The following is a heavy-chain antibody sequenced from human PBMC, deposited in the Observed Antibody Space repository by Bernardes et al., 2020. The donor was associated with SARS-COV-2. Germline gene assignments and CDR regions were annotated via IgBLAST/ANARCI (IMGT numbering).Heavy chain of an antibody. D-gene: IGHD2-2*01. CDR1: GGTFSSYT. CDR2: IIPILGIA. J-gene: IGHJ5*02. V-gene: IGHV1-69*02. CDR3: ARSRYCSSTSCSSVFWFDP. Sequence: SVKVSCKASGGTFSSYTIIWVRQAPGQGLEWMGRIIPILGIANYAQKFQGRVTITADKSTSTAYMELSSLRSEDTAVYYCARSRYCSSTSCSSVFWFDPWGQGTLVTVSS.